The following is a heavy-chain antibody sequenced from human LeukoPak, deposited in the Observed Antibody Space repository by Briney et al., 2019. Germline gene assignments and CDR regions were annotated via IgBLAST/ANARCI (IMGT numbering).Heavy chain of an antibody. Sequence: SETLSLTCSVSGVYVGSHFWSWVRQPAGKALEWIGRVSASGTTSSNPSLNSRVTMSLDTSKNQFSLKLTSVPAADPAVYFCARAYCGGECTAGGAFDIWGQGTMVTVSS. CDR2: VSASGTT. J-gene: IGHJ3*02. CDR1: GVYVGSHF. V-gene: IGHV4-4*07. D-gene: IGHD2-21*01. CDR3: ARAYCGGECTAGGAFDI.